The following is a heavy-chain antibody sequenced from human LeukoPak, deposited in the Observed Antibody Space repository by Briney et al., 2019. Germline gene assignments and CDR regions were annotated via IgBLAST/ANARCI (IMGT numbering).Heavy chain of an antibody. CDR1: GFTVSTNY. CDR2: ISGSGGST. V-gene: IGHV3-23*01. Sequence: GGSLRLSCAASGFTVSTNYMSWVRQAPGKGLEWVSAISGSGGSTYYADSVKGRFTISRDNSKNTLYLQMNSLRAEDTAVYYCAKVKLPRTDWFDPWGQGTLVTVSS. J-gene: IGHJ5*02. D-gene: IGHD1-7*01. CDR3: AKVKLPRTDWFDP.